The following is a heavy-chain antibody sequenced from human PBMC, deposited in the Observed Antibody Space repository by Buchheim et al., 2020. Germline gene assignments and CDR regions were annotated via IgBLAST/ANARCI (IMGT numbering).Heavy chain of an antibody. J-gene: IGHJ5*02. CDR2: IYGGGET. CDR1: EFTVINTY. V-gene: IGHV3-66*04. CDR3: SGHDAGAGPHH. D-gene: IGHD6-13*01. Sequence: EVHLVESGGGLVQPGGSVRLSCVVSEFTVINTYMYWVRQAPGKGLEWVSAIYGGGETYYPDSMKGRFTISRDNSKNTVFLKMDSLRMDDTAVYYCSGHDAGAGPHHWGQGTL.